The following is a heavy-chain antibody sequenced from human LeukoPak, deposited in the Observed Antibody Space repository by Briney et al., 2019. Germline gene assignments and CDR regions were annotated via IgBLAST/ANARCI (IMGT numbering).Heavy chain of an antibody. D-gene: IGHD3-10*01. CDR1: GYTFTGYY. V-gene: IGHV1-2*02. J-gene: IGHJ4*02. Sequence: ASVKVSCKASGYTFTGYYMHWVRQDPGQRLEWMGWINPNSGGTNYAQKFQGRVTMTRDTSISTAYMELSRLRSDDTAVYYCARDPFMIGFGELPYLDYWGQGTLVTVSS. CDR3: ARDPFMIGFGELPYLDY. CDR2: INPNSGGT.